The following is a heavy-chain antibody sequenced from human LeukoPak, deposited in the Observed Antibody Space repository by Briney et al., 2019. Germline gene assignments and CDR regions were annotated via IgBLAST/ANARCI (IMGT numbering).Heavy chain of an antibody. CDR2: IYSGGST. J-gene: IGHJ3*02. Sequence: GGSLRLSCAASGFTVSSNYMSWVRQAPGKGLEWVSVIYSGGSTYYADSVKGRFTISRHNSKNTLYLQMNSLRAEDTAVYYCARDSGDYDFWSGYSWGAFDIWGQGTMVTVSS. D-gene: IGHD3-3*01. CDR3: ARDSGDYDFWSGYSWGAFDI. CDR1: GFTVSSNY. V-gene: IGHV3-53*04.